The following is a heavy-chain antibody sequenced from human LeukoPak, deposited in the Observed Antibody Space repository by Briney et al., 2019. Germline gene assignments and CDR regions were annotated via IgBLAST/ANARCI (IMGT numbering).Heavy chain of an antibody. CDR2: IGTAGDT. Sequence: GGSLRLSCAASGFTFSDYDMHWVRQATGKGLEWVSAIGTAGDTFYTGSVKGRFTISRENAKNSLYLQMNSLRAGDTAVYYCARVAKERVGGVYYFDYWGQGTLVTVSS. CDR3: ARVAKERVGGVYYFDY. V-gene: IGHV3-13*01. J-gene: IGHJ4*02. D-gene: IGHD1-1*01. CDR1: GFTFSDYD.